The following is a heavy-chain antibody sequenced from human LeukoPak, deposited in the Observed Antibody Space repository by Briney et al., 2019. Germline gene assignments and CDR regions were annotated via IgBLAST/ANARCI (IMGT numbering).Heavy chain of an antibody. CDR1: GGSISSSSYY. CDR3: ARLVVIVGWFDP. V-gene: IGHV4-39*01. Sequence: SETLSLTCTVSGGSISSSSYYWGWIRQPPGKGLEWIGSIYYSGSTYYNPSLKSRVTISVDTSKNQFSLKLSSVTAADTAVYYCARLVVIVGWFDPWGQGTLVTVSS. D-gene: IGHD5-12*01. J-gene: IGHJ5*02. CDR2: IYYSGST.